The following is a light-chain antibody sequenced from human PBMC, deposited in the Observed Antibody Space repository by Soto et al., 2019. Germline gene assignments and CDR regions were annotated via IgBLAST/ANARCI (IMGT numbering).Light chain of an antibody. CDR1: RIFLYKSNNKNH. CDR3: QQYFDVPFT. CDR2: WAS. V-gene: IGKV4-1*01. J-gene: IGKJ4*01. Sequence: IVMTLYPDSLAVSLGERATMNCKCSRIFLYKSNNKNHLAWYQQKPGQPPQLIIYWASTRESGVPERFSGSGSGTDFTLTISSLEAEDVAFYWCQQYFDVPFTFGGGTKVDIK.